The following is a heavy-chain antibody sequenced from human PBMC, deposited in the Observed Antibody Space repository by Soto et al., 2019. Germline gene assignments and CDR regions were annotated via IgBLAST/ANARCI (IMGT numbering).Heavy chain of an antibody. CDR1: GFTFSSYD. J-gene: IGHJ4*02. Sequence: PGGSLLLSCAASGFTFSSYDMHWVRQATGKGLEWVSAIGTAGDTYYPGSVKGRFTISRENAKNSLYLQMNSLRAGDTAVYYCARVAWYCSGGSCYPGFDYWGQGTLVTVSS. CDR3: ARVAWYCSGGSCYPGFDY. V-gene: IGHV3-13*01. CDR2: IGTAGDT. D-gene: IGHD2-15*01.